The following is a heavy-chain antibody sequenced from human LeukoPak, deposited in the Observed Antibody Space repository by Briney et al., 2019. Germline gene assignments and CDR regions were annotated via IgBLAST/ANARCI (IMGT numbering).Heavy chain of an antibody. CDR1: GGSIKSRY. CDR2: IYESGST. J-gene: IGHJ6*02. CDR3: ARGGSSWSYAMDV. Sequence: SETLSLTCTVSGGSIKSRYWSWIRQTPGKGLEWIGCIYESGSTYHNPSLKSRVTISVDMSKNQFSLKVSSVTAADTAVYYCARGGSSWSYAMDVWGQGTTVTVSS. V-gene: IGHV4-59*11. D-gene: IGHD6-13*01.